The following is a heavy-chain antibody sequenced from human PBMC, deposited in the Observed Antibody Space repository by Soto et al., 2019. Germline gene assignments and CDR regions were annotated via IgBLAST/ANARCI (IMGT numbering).Heavy chain of an antibody. J-gene: IGHJ5*02. CDR2: ISSSGSTI. D-gene: IGHD2-2*01. Sequence: GGSLRLSCAASGFTFSDYYMSWIRQAPGKGLEWVSYISSSGSTIYYADSVKGQFTISRDNAKNSLYLQMNSLRAEDTAVYYCAREGNPREYCSSTSCYYNWFDPWGQGTLVTVSS. CDR1: GFTFSDYY. V-gene: IGHV3-11*01. CDR3: AREGNPREYCSSTSCYYNWFDP.